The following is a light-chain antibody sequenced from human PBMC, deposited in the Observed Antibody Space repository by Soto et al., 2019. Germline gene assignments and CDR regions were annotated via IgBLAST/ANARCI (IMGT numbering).Light chain of an antibody. Sequence: DIQMTQSPSTLSASVGDRVTITCRASQSISSWLAWYQQKPGKAPKLLIYNASTLESGVPSRFSGSGSGTEFTLTISSLQPADFATYYCQQYKSYSSTFGQGTKVDIK. V-gene: IGKV1-5*03. CDR3: QQYKSYSST. CDR1: QSISSW. CDR2: NAS. J-gene: IGKJ1*01.